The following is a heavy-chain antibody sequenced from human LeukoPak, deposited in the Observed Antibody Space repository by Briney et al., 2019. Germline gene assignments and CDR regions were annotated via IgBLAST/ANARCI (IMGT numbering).Heavy chain of an antibody. CDR2: ISGTGSST. CDR3: AKDEGSGWSPIDF. CDR1: GFTFSSYA. J-gene: IGHJ4*02. V-gene: IGHV3-23*01. Sequence: GGSLRLSCAASGFTFSSYAMSWVRQAPGQGLEWVSAISGTGSSTYSADSVKGRFTISRDNLKNTLYLQMNTLRAEDTAVYYCAKDEGSGWSPIDFWGQGTLVTVSS. D-gene: IGHD6-19*01.